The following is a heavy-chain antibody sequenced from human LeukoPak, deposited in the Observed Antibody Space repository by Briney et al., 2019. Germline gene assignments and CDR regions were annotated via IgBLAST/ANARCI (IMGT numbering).Heavy chain of an antibody. V-gene: IGHV1-69*13. CDR2: IIPIFGTA. D-gene: IGHD4-17*01. Sequence: GASVKVSCKASGYTFSSYAISWVRQAPGQGLEWMGGIIPIFGTANYAQKFQGRVTITADESTSTAYMELSSLRSEDTAVYYCAREVTTVIYYYYYGMDVWGQGTTVTVSS. CDR1: GYTFSSYA. J-gene: IGHJ6*02. CDR3: AREVTTVIYYYYYGMDV.